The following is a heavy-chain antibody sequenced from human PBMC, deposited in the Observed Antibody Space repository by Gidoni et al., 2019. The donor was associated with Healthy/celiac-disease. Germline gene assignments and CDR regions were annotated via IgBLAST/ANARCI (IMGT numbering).Heavy chain of an antibody. D-gene: IGHD6-19*01. Sequence: QVQLVESGGGVVQPGRSLRLSCAASGFTFSSYGMHWVRQAPGKGLEWVAVIWYDGSNKYYADAVKGRFTISRDNSKNTLYLQMNSLRAEDTAVYYCARDQIGSSGRPGTLGDWGQGTLVTVSS. J-gene: IGHJ4*02. CDR1: GFTFSSYG. CDR3: ARDQIGSSGRPGTLGD. V-gene: IGHV3-33*01. CDR2: IWYDGSNK.